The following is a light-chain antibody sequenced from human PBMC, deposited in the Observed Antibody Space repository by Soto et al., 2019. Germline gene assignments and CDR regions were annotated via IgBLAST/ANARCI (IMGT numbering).Light chain of an antibody. CDR2: ANN. Sequence: QSVLTQPPSVSGAPGQRITISCTGSSSNIGTGYDVHWYQQLPGTAPKLLIYANNNRPSGVPDRFSGSKSGTSASLAITGVQAEDEADYYCQSYDRSLSGSEVVFGGGTKLTVL. J-gene: IGLJ2*01. CDR1: SSNIGTGYD. CDR3: QSYDRSLSGSEVV. V-gene: IGLV1-40*01.